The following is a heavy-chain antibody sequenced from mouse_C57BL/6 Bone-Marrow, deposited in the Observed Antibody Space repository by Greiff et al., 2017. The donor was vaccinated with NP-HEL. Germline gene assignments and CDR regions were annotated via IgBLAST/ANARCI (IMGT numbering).Heavy chain of an antibody. J-gene: IGHJ4*01. V-gene: IGHV1-69*01. CDR2: IDPSDSYT. Sequence: QVQLQQPGAELVMPGASVKLSCKASGYTFTSYWMHWVKQRPGQGLEWIGEIDPSDSYTNSNQKFKGKSTLTVDQSSSTAYMQLSSLTSEDSAVYYCARKGCYDCYSMDYWRQGTSLPVSS. CDR1: GYTFTSYW. CDR3: ARKGCYDCYSMDY.